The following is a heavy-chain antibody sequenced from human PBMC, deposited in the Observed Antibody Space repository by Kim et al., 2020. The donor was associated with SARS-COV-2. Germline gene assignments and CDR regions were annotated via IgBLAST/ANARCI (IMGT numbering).Heavy chain of an antibody. Sequence: YHADSVKGRFTISRHNAKNSLYLQMNSLRAEDTAFYFCARADILDYWGQGTLVTVSS. J-gene: IGHJ4*02. V-gene: IGHV3-48*03. CDR3: ARADILDY. D-gene: IGHD3-3*02.